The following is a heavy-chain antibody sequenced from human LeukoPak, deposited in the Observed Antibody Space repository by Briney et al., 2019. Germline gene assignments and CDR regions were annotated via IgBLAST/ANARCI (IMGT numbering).Heavy chain of an antibody. V-gene: IGHV3-23*01. CDR1: GFTFSTNA. J-gene: IGHJ3*01. CDR2: ISGSGAST. Sequence: GGSLRLSCLTSGFTFSTNAMSWVRQAPGKGLERISGISGSGASTYYADSVTGRFTISRDNSNNTMYLQMNSLGAEDTAVYFCAKGISSGWYRVAYDLWGQGTMVTVSS. D-gene: IGHD6-19*01. CDR3: AKGISSGWYRVAYDL.